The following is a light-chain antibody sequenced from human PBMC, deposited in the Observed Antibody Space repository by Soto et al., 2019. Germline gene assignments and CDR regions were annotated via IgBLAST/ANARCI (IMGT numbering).Light chain of an antibody. CDR2: GAS. CDR1: QSLRATY. Sequence: EVVLTQSPDTLSLSPGETATLSCRASQSLRATYVAWYQQRPGQAPRLLIYGASFRATGIPARFSGRGSGTDFTLSISSLQPDDFATYYCQQYNTYSYTFGQGTKVEIK. CDR3: QQYNTYSYT. J-gene: IGKJ2*01. V-gene: IGKV3-20*01.